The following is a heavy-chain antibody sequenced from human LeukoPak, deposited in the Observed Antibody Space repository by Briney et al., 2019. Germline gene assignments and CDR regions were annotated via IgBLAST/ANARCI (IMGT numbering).Heavy chain of an antibody. D-gene: IGHD6-13*01. V-gene: IGHV4-59*11. CDR2: IFYSGST. CDR3: ARGFSSSRYFDY. Sequence: SETLSLTCTVSGGSISRHYWSWIRQPPGKGLEWIGYIFYSGSTNHNPSLKSRVTISVDTSKNLFSLKLSSVTAADTAMYYCARGFSSSRYFDYWGQGTLVTVSS. J-gene: IGHJ4*02. CDR1: GGSISRHY.